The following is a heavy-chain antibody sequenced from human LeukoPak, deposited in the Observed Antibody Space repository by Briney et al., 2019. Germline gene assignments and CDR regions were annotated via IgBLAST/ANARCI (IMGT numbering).Heavy chain of an antibody. J-gene: IGHJ5*02. CDR3: ARAYCSGGSCRFDP. Sequence: GGSLRLSCAGSGFTFTSYAMHWVRQAPGKGLEWVAVISYDGGNKYYADSVKGRFTISRDNSKNTLYLQMNSLRPEDTAVYYCARAYCSGGSCRFDPWGQGTLVTVSS. CDR1: GFTFTSYA. V-gene: IGHV3-30*04. CDR2: ISYDGGNK. D-gene: IGHD2-15*01.